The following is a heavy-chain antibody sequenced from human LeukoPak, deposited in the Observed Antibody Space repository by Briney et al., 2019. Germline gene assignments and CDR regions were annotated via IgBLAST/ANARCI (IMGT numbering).Heavy chain of an antibody. V-gene: IGHV3-66*01. CDR1: GFNITSNY. CDR2: IYSGGFT. CDR3: AKSSNFWSGYSDS. J-gene: IGHJ4*02. Sequence: PGGSLRLSCAASGFNITSNYMNWVRQAPGKGLEWVAIIYSGGFTYYRDSVKGRFTIYRDNSKNTVYLQMNSLRAEDTAVYYCAKSSNFWSGYSDSWGQGTLVSVSS. D-gene: IGHD3-3*01.